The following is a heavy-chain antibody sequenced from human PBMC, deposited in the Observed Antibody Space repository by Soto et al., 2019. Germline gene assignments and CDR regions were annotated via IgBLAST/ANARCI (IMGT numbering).Heavy chain of an antibody. CDR2: IYYSGST. D-gene: IGHD3-16*01. J-gene: IGHJ5*02. CDR3: ARDSWYYGAGAYSGFDP. V-gene: IGHV4-39*07. CDR1: GGSISSSSYY. Sequence: NPSETLSLTCTVSGGSISSSSYYWGWIRQPPGKGLEWIGSIYYSGSTYYNPSLKSRVTISVDTSKNQFSLKLSSVTAADTAVYYCARDSWYYGAGAYSGFDPWGQGTLLTVSS.